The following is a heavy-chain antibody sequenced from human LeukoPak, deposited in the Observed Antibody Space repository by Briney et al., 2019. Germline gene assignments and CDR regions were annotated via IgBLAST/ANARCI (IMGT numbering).Heavy chain of an antibody. D-gene: IGHD3-3*01. CDR2: ISGSGGST. CDR3: ANGPLFRFLEWLS. V-gene: IGHV3-23*01. Sequence: GSLRLSCAASGFTFSSYAMSWVRQAPGKGLEWVSAISGSGGSTYYADSVKGRFTISRDNSKNTLYLQMNSLRAEDTAVYYCANGPLFRFLEWLSWGQGTLVTVSS. CDR1: GFTFSSYA. J-gene: IGHJ4*02.